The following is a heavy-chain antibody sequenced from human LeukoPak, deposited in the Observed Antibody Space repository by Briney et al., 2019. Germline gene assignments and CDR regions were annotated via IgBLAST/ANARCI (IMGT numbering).Heavy chain of an antibody. CDR3: ARDSAITSSSSAIYYYYGMDV. J-gene: IGHJ6*02. D-gene: IGHD6-6*01. CDR1: GCTFSSYA. V-gene: IGHV1-69*01. CDR2: IIPIFGTA. Sequence: ASLKVSCKASGCTFSSYAISWVRQAPGQGLEWMGGIIPIFGTANYAQKFQGRVTITADESTSTAYMELSSLRSEDTAVYYCARDSAITSSSSAIYYYYGMDVWGQGTTVTVSS.